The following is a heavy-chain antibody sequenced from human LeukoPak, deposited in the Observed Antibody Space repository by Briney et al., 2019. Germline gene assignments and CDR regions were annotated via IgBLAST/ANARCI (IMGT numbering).Heavy chain of an antibody. CDR1: GYSFTNYW. V-gene: IGHV5-51*01. J-gene: IGHJ4*02. CDR2: IYPGDSDS. CDR3: ARNYGDYEGGMDH. D-gene: IGHD4-17*01. Sequence: GESLQISCKGYGYSFTNYWIAWVRQMPGKGLEWMGIIYPGDSDSTYSPSFQGQVTLSADESISTAYLQWSGLEASDTGMYYCARNYGDYEGGMDHWGQGTLVTVSS.